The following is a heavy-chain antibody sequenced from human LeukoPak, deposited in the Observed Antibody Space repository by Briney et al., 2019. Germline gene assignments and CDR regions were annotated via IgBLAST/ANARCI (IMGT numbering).Heavy chain of an antibody. Sequence: PGGSLRLSCAASGFTLSNYEMNWVRQAPGKGLEWVSYISSSGSTMYYADSVKGRFTISRDNAKNSLYLQMNSLRAEDTAVYYCARDLGTSWFLDYWGQGTLVTVSS. CDR1: GFTLSNYE. D-gene: IGHD6-13*01. CDR2: ISSSGSTM. CDR3: ARDLGTSWFLDY. V-gene: IGHV3-48*03. J-gene: IGHJ4*02.